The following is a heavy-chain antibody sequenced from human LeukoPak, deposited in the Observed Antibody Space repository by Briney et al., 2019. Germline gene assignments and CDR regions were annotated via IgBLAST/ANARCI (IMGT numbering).Heavy chain of an antibody. V-gene: IGHV3-9*01. Sequence: GGSLSFPCVGPGSTFENYAMHWVRKPPGRGLEWVSGISWNSGTIDYADSVRGRFTISRDNAKDSLYLQMDSLRSEDTAFYYCAREDVWGHGTLVTVSS. CDR1: GSTFENYA. CDR2: ISWNSGTI. J-gene: IGHJ4*03. D-gene: IGHD3-16*01. CDR3: AREDV.